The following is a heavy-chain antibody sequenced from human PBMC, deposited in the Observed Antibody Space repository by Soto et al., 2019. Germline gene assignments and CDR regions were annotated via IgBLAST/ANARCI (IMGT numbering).Heavy chain of an antibody. V-gene: IGHV4-4*02. CDR3: ARSAGWYAVHS. J-gene: IGHJ4*02. CDR1: AVSISSGSF. CDR2: IHHSGST. Sequence: QVQLQESGPGLVKPSGTLSLTCAVSAVSISSGSFWGWVRQPPGKGLEWIGDIHHSGSTNYNPSLKSRVTIAVDTSKNHFSPKLNSVTAADTAVYYCARSAGWYAVHSWGQGILVIVSS. D-gene: IGHD6-19*01.